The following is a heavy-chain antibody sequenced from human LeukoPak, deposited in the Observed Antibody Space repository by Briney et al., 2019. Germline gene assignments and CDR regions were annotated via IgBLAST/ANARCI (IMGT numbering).Heavy chain of an antibody. D-gene: IGHD2/OR15-2a*01. V-gene: IGHV4-39*01. CDR1: GGSISSSSYY. J-gene: IGHJ4*02. Sequence: PSETLSLTCTVSGGSISSSSYYWGWIRQPPGKGLEWIGTIYYSGSTYYNPSLKSRVTISLDTSKTQLSLKLSSVTAADTSVYYCARLSPSLGAGYWGQGTLVTVSS. CDR3: ARLSPSLGAGY. CDR2: IYYSGST.